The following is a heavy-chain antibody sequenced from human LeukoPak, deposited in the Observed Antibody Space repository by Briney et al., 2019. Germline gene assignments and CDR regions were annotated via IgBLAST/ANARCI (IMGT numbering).Heavy chain of an antibody. CDR1: GYTFTGYY. V-gene: IGHV1-69*13. CDR2: IIPIFGTA. Sequence: ASVKVSCKASGYTFTGYYMHWVRQAPGQGLEWMGGIIPIFGTANYAQKFQGRVTITADESTSTAYMELSSLRSEDTAVYYCARVGTIHYYYMDVWGKGTTVTVSS. D-gene: IGHD3-3*01. J-gene: IGHJ6*03. CDR3: ARVGTIHYYYMDV.